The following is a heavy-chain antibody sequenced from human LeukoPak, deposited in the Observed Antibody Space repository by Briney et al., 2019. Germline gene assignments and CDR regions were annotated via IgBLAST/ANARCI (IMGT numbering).Heavy chain of an antibody. CDR3: ATSDYGGNSNF. J-gene: IGHJ4*02. CDR2: MNPNSGNT. Sequence: GASVKVSCKASGYTFTSYDINWVRQATGQGLEWMGWMNPNSGNTGYAQKFQGRVTLTWNTSISTAYMELSSLSSEDTAVYYCATSDYGGNSNFWGQGNLVTVSS. V-gene: IGHV1-8*03. CDR1: GYTFTSYD. D-gene: IGHD4-23*01.